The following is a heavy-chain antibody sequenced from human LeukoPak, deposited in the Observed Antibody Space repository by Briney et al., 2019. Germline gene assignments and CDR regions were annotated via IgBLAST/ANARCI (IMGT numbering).Heavy chain of an antibody. J-gene: IGHJ1*01. CDR3: ARGSSWFRSGYFQH. CDR1: GGSISSGGYY. V-gene: IGHV4-31*03. CDR2: IYYSGST. Sequence: SETLSLTCTVSGGSISSGGYYWSWIRQHPGKGLEWIGYIYYSGSTYYNPSLKSRVTISVDTSKNQFSLKLSSVTAADTAVYYCARGSSWFRSGYFQHWGQGTLVTVSS. D-gene: IGHD6-13*01.